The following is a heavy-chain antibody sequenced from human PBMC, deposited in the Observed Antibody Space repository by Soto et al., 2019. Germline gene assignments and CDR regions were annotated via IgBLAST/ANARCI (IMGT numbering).Heavy chain of an antibody. V-gene: IGHV4-59*01. Sequence: PSETLSLTCTVSGGSISSYYWSWIRQPPGKGLEWIGYIYYSGSTNYNPSLKSRVTISVDTSKNQFSLKLSSVTAADTAVYYCARDRYCSSTSCPGYYYYMDVWGKGTTVTVSS. CDR3: ARDRYCSSTSCPGYYYYMDV. CDR1: GGSISSYY. CDR2: IYYSGST. J-gene: IGHJ6*03. D-gene: IGHD2-2*01.